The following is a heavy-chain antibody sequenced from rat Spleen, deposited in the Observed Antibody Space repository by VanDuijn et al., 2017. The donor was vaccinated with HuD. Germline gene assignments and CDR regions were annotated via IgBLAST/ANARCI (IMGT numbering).Heavy chain of an antibody. CDR3: ATSPYYWYLDC. J-gene: IGHJ1*01. CDR1: GFTFSNYG. V-gene: IGHV5-19*01. Sequence: EVQLVESGGGLVQPGRSLKLSCAASGFTFSNYGMHWIRQAPTKGLEWVASISPSGGSTYYRDSVKGRFTISRDNAKSTLYLQMDSLRSEDTATYCWATSPYYWYLDCWGPGTMVTVSS. CDR2: ISPSGGST.